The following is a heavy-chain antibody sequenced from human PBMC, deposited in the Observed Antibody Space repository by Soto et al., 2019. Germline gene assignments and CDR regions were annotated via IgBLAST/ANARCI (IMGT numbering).Heavy chain of an antibody. CDR3: ARPKGSYSSGYYYFDY. D-gene: IGHD6-19*01. CDR1: GGTFSTYA. CDR2: IIPLFGTA. V-gene: IGHV1-69*01. Sequence: QVQLVQSGAEVKQPGSSVKVSYKTSGGTFSTYAIYWVRQAPGQGLEWMGAIIPLFGTADYAQKFQGRVTITADESTSPAYMELSSLRSEDTAVYYCARPKGSYSSGYYYFDYWGQGTLVTVSS. J-gene: IGHJ4*02.